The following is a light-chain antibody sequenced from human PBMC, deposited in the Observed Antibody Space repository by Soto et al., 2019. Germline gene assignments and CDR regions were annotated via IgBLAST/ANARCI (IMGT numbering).Light chain of an antibody. Sequence: IQLTQSPSALSASVGDRVTISCRASQNVGSYLAWYQQKSGKAPSLLIYGASSMDRGIPERFDGRGSGTDFTLAINSLEPEDFAAYYCQQYGSSPITFGQGTRVEIK. V-gene: IGKV1-39*01. CDR1: QNVGSY. CDR2: GAS. CDR3: QQYGSSPIT. J-gene: IGKJ5*01.